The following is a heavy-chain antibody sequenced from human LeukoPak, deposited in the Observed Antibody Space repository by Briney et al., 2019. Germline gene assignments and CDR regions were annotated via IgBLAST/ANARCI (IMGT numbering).Heavy chain of an antibody. CDR3: AREIPGRIAADC. Sequence: GGSLRLSCAASGFTFSDYSMNWVRQAPGKGLEWISYIGGRGDGISYADPVKGRFIVSRDNAKNSLFLQMNRLRGEDTAIYFCAREIPGRIAADCWGQGTLVTVSS. D-gene: IGHD2-15*01. CDR1: GFTFSDYS. V-gene: IGHV3-48*01. CDR2: IGGRGDGI. J-gene: IGHJ4*02.